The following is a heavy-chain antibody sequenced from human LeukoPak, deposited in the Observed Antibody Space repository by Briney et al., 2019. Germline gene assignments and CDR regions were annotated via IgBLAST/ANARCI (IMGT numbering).Heavy chain of an antibody. CDR2: IYHSGST. J-gene: IGHJ5*02. Sequence: KPSETLSLTCAVSGYSISSGYYWGWIRQPPGKGLECVASIYHSGSTYFNPSLKSRVTISIDTSKNQFSLKLSSVTAADTAVYYCARGYCSSTSCYIPYNWFDPWGHGTLVTVSS. V-gene: IGHV4-38-2*01. CDR3: ARGYCSSTSCYIPYNWFDP. CDR1: GYSISSGYY. D-gene: IGHD2-2*02.